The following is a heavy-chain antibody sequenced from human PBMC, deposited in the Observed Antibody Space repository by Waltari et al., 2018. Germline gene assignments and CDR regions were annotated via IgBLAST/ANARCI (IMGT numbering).Heavy chain of an antibody. Sequence: QVQLQQWGAGLLKPSETLSLTCEFYGGSFSGYYWSWIRQSPEKGLEWIGEINHSGSTNYNPSLKSRVTMSVDTSKNQFSLKVSSVTAADTAVYYCARGPWAAAGFFDHWGQGTLVTVSA. V-gene: IGHV4-34*01. CDR2: INHSGST. J-gene: IGHJ4*02. CDR3: ARGPWAAAGFFDH. CDR1: GGSFSGYY. D-gene: IGHD6-13*01.